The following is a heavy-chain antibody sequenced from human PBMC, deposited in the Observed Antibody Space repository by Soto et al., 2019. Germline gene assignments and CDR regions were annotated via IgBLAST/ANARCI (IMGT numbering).Heavy chain of an antibody. CDR3: VSKLGPYYYGLDV. Sequence: PSETLSLTCTVSGGSISSGSFYWTWIRQHPGKGLEFIGEIYHTGIANYNPSLESRVAFSVDKSKNQFSLSLTSVTAADTAVYYCVSKLGPYYYGLDVWGQGTTVTVSS. CDR2: IYHTGIA. D-gene: IGHD3-16*01. V-gene: IGHV4-39*07. J-gene: IGHJ6*02. CDR1: GGSISSGSFY.